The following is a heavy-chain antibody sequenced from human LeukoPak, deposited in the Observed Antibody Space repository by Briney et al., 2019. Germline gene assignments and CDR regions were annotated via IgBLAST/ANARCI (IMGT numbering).Heavy chain of an antibody. D-gene: IGHD6-19*01. Sequence: GASVKVSCKAPGYTFTGYYMHWVRQAPGQGLEWIGWIYPNSGGTNYAQKFQGWVTMTRDTSISTAYMELSRLRSDDTAVYYCARGAYSSGWPDAFDIWGQGTMVTVSS. CDR2: IYPNSGGT. CDR1: GYTFTGYY. V-gene: IGHV1-2*04. CDR3: ARGAYSSGWPDAFDI. J-gene: IGHJ3*02.